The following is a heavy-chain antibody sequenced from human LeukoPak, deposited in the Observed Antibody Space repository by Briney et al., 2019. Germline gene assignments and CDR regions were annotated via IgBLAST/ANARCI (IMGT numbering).Heavy chain of an antibody. J-gene: IGHJ4*02. CDR3: ARQNGRGYDYVWGSYRPIFDY. CDR1: GGSISSYY. D-gene: IGHD3-16*02. Sequence: SETLSLTCTVSGGSISSYYWSWIRQPAGKGLEWIGRIYTSGSTNYNPSLKSRVTMSVDTSKNQFSLKLSSVTAADTAVYYCARQNGRGYDYVWGSYRPIFDYWGQGALVTVSS. V-gene: IGHV4-4*07. CDR2: IYTSGST.